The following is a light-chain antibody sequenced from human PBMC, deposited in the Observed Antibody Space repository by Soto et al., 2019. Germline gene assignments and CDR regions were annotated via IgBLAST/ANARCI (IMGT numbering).Light chain of an antibody. CDR1: QSISSSY. J-gene: IGKJ1*01. V-gene: IGKV3-20*01. Sequence: EIVLTQSPGTLSLSPGERATLSCRASQSISSSYFAWYQQRPGQAPRLLIYGASSRATGIPDRFSGSGSGTDFTLTISRLEPEDFAVYYCQQYGSSPSWTFGQGTKVEI. CDR3: QQYGSSPSWT. CDR2: GAS.